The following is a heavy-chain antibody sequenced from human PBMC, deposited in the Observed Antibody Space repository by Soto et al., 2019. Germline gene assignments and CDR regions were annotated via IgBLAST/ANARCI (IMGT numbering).Heavy chain of an antibody. V-gene: IGHV3-66*01. CDR2: FYSDGYT. J-gene: IGHJ4*02. D-gene: IGHD2-2*01. CDR3: ATRKYCPSNPCFDY. Sequence: GGSLRLSCAASGFTVGISYMTWVRQIPGKGLEWVSIFYSDGYTYYADSVKGRFTISRDTSKNTMFLQMSSLRAEDTAIYYCATRKYCPSNPCFDYWGQGTQVTVSS. CDR1: GFTVGISY.